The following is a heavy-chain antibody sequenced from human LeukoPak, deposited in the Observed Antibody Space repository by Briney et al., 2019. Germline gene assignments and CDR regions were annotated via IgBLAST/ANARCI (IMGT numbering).Heavy chain of an antibody. J-gene: IGHJ4*02. CDR3: ASRSSGWYGIDY. V-gene: IGHV3-11*06. CDR2: ISSSSSYT. D-gene: IGHD6-19*01. CDR1: GFTFSDYY. Sequence: GGSLRLSCAASGFTFSDYYMSWIRQAPGKGLEWVSYISSSSSYTNYADSVKGRFTISRDNAKNSLHLQMNSLRAEDTAVYYCASRSSGWYGIDYWGQGTLVTVSS.